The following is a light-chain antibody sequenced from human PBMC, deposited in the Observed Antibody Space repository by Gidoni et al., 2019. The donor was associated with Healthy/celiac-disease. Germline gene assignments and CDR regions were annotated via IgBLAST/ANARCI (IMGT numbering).Light chain of an antibody. CDR2: QAS. J-gene: IGKJ1*01. CDR1: QSMSSW. Sequence: IQMTPSPSTLPASVGDRVTITCRSSQSMSSWLAWYQKKPGKAPKLLIYQASSLESGVPSRFSGSGSRTEFTLTISSLQPDDFATYYCQQYNSYWTFGQGTKVEIK. V-gene: IGKV1-5*03. CDR3: QQYNSYWT.